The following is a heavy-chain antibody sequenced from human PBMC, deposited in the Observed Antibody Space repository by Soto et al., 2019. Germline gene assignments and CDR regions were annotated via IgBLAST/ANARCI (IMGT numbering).Heavy chain of an antibody. CDR2: IYHGDSYT. CDR1: GYTFTHYW. D-gene: IGHD4-4*01. Sequence: PGEALKISCKGSGYTFTHYWFGWVRQLPGKSLEWMGIIYHGDSYTNYRPSFQGHVTIKIDKYTSTAYLQWNTLKASDTAMYYCTKHISNSRYYYYAMDVWGQGTTVTVSS. J-gene: IGHJ6*02. V-gene: IGHV5-51*01. CDR3: TKHISNSRYYYYAMDV.